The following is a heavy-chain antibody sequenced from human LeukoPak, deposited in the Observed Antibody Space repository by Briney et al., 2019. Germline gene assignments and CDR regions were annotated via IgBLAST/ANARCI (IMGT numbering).Heavy chain of an antibody. D-gene: IGHD2-21*01. CDR2: ISGSGGST. J-gene: IGHJ4*02. Sequence: GFLRLSCSGSGFTFSSLAMSLVRQAPGKGLEWVSAISGSGGSTYYADSVKGRFTISRDNSKNTLYLQMNSLRAEDTAVYYCAKGVKNFPNDYWGQGTLVTVSS. CDR1: GFTFSSLA. V-gene: IGHV3-23*01. CDR3: AKGVKNFPNDY.